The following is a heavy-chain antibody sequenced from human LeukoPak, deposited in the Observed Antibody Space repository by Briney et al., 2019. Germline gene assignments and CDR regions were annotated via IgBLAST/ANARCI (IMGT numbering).Heavy chain of an antibody. J-gene: IGHJ4*02. CDR2: INQDGSER. CDR3: AISSPCFPKGY. CDR1: GFTFGSYW. V-gene: IGHV3-7*01. Sequence: GGSLRLSCAASGFTFGSYWLSWVRQAPEKGLEWVANINQDGSERYYVGSVKGRFTISRDNAKNSLCLQMNSLRAEDTAVYYCAISSPCFPKGYWGQGTLVTVSS.